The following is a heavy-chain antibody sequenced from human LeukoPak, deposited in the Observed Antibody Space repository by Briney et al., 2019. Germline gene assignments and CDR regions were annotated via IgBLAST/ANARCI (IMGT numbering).Heavy chain of an antibody. CDR1: GGSISSYY. CDR2: IYISGSGST. CDR3: ARAKRVAVAGTYIYYYYMDV. V-gene: IGHV4-4*07. Sequence: SETLSLTCTVSGGSISSYYWSWIRQPAGKGLEWIGRIYISGSGSTNYNPSLKSRVTMSVDTSKNQFSLKLSSVTAADTAVYYCARAKRVAVAGTYIYYYYMDVWGNGTTVTISS. D-gene: IGHD6-19*01. J-gene: IGHJ6*03.